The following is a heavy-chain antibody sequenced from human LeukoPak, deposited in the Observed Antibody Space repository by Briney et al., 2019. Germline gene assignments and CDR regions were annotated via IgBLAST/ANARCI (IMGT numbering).Heavy chain of an antibody. J-gene: IGHJ3*02. CDR2: IYSGDST. V-gene: IGHV3-53*01. CDR3: ARLLDAFDI. D-gene: IGHD2-8*02. CDR1: GFIVSSNY. Sequence: GGSLRLSCAASGFIVSSNYMSWVRQAPGRGLEWVSVIYSGDSTYYADSVKGRFTISRDNSKNTLYLQMNSLRAEDTAVYYCARLLDAFDIWGQGTMVTVSS.